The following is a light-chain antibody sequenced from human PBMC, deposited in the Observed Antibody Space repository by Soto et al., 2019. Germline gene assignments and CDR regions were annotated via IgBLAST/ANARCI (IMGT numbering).Light chain of an antibody. CDR1: SSDVGGFNY. V-gene: IGLV2-8*01. CDR2: EVT. CDR3: SSFAGSNNVV. Sequence: QSALTQPPSASGSPGQSVTISCTGTSSDVGGFNYVSWYQHHPGKAPKLMIYEVTKRPSGVPDRFSGSKSGNTASLPVSGLQAEDEADYYCSSFAGSNNVVFGGGTKLTVL. J-gene: IGLJ2*01.